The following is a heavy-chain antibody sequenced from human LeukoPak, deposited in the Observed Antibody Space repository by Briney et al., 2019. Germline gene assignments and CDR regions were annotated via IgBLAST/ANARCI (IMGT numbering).Heavy chain of an antibody. Sequence: ASVKVSCKASGYTFTSYDINWVRQATGQGLEWMGWMNPNSGNTGYAQKFQGRVTMTRNTSISTAYMELSSLRSEDTAVYYCASVDSSSWHYYYYYYMDVWGKGTTVTVSS. V-gene: IGHV1-8*01. CDR3: ASVDSSSWHYYYYYYMDV. CDR1: GYTFTSYD. CDR2: MNPNSGNT. J-gene: IGHJ6*03. D-gene: IGHD6-13*01.